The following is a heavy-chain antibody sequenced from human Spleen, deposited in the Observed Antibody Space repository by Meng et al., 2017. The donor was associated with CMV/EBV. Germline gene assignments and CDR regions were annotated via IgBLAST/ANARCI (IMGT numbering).Heavy chain of an antibody. CDR3: AREGLVGDLRYFDL. CDR2: INPNSGGK. Sequence: QVPLVEAGAEVKKPGGEGKVACNASGYTFTGYYMHWVGQAPGQGLGWMGWINPNSGGKKYAQKFQGRVTMTRDTSISTAYMELSRLRSDDTAVYYCAREGLVGDLRYFDLWGRGTLVTVSS. D-gene: IGHD3-16*01. J-gene: IGHJ2*01. CDR1: GYTFTGYY. V-gene: IGHV1-2*02.